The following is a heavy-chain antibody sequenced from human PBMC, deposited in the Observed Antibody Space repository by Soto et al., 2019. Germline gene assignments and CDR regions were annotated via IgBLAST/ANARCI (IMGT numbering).Heavy chain of an antibody. CDR3: ARGPIYYDSSGAGPAADY. CDR2: IIPIFGTA. V-gene: IGHV1-69*12. J-gene: IGHJ4*02. Sequence: QVQLVQSGAAVKKPGSSVKVSCKASGGTFSSYAISWVRQAPGQGLEWMGGIIPIFGTANYAQKFQGRVTITADESTSTAYMELSSLRSEDTAVYYCARGPIYYDSSGAGPAADYWGQGTLVTVSS. D-gene: IGHD3-22*01. CDR1: GGTFSSYA.